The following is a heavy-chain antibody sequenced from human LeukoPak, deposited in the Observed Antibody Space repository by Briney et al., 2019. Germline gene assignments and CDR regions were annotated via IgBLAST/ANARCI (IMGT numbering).Heavy chain of an antibody. D-gene: IGHD6-19*01. V-gene: IGHV3-21*01. Sequence: GGSLRLSCAASGFTFSSYSMNWVRQAPGKGLEWVSSISSSSSFIYYADSLKGRFTISRDNAKNSLYLQMNSLRAEGTAVYYCARDYSTAWSLNLDYWGQGTLVTVSS. CDR3: ARDYSTAWSLNLDY. CDR2: ISSSSSFI. CDR1: GFTFSSYS. J-gene: IGHJ4*02.